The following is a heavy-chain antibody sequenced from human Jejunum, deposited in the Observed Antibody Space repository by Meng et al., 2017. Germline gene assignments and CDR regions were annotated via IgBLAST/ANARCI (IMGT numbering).Heavy chain of an antibody. J-gene: IGHJ4*02. D-gene: IGHD3-3*02. CDR2: ISADNGNA. CDR3: TRGGMTSETTFFLH. V-gene: IGHV1-18*01. Sequence: QVQLVQSGAEVKKAGASVKVSCKASGYTLTNYGINWVRQAPGQGLEWMAWISADNGNAKYAQNLQDRVTLTTETSTTTAYMELRNLRSDDTAVYYCTRGGMTSETTFFLHWGQGTLVTVSS. CDR1: GYTLTNYG.